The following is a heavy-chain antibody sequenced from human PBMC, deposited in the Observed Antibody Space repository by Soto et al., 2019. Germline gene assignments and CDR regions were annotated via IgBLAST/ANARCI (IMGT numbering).Heavy chain of an antibody. D-gene: IGHD6-13*01. V-gene: IGHV3-30-3*01. CDR1: GFTFSSYA. J-gene: IGHJ4*02. CDR3: ARVGIAAAGTYYFDY. Sequence: VGSLRLSCAASGFTFSSYAMHWVRQAPGKGLEWVAVISYDGSNKYYADSVKGRFTISRDNSKNTLYLQMNSLRAEDTAVYYCARVGIAAAGTYYFDYWGQGTLVTVSS. CDR2: ISYDGSNK.